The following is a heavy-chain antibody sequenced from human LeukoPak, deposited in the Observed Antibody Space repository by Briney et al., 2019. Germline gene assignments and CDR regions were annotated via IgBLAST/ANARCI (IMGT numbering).Heavy chain of an antibody. Sequence: SVKVSCKASGGTFSSYAISWVRQAPGQGLEWMGGIIPIFGTANYAQKFQGRVTITADKSTSTVYMELSSLRSEDTAVYYCARAYRADRSWFDPWGQGTLVTVSS. CDR3: ARAYRADRSWFDP. CDR1: GGTFSSYA. V-gene: IGHV1-69*06. CDR2: IIPIFGTA. J-gene: IGHJ5*02. D-gene: IGHD3-16*02.